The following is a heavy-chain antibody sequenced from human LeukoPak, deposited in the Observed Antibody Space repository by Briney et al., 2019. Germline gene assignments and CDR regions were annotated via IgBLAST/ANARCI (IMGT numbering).Heavy chain of an antibody. V-gene: IGHV4-59*01. CDR3: ARARGVRGGNFDY. CDR1: GFTFSSYA. J-gene: IGHJ4*02. Sequence: GSLRLSCAASGFTFSSYAMSWIRQPPGKGLEWIGYIYYSGSTNYNPSLKSRVTISVDTSKNQFSLKLSSVTAADTAVYYCARARGVRGGNFDYWGQGTLVTVSS. D-gene: IGHD3-10*01. CDR2: IYYSGST.